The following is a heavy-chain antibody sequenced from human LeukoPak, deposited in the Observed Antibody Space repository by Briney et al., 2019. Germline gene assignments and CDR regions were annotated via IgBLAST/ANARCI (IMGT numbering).Heavy chain of an antibody. J-gene: IGHJ4*02. CDR1: GFTFSSYA. CDR3: AKERDVVVAAATPDY. V-gene: IGHV3-23*01. Sequence: LGGSLRLSCAASGFTFSSYAMSWVRQAPGRGLEWVSVISGSGGSTYYADSVKGRFTSSRDNAKNTLYLQMNSLRAEDTAVYYCAKERDVVVAAATPDYWGQGSLVIVSS. CDR2: ISGSGGST. D-gene: IGHD2-2*02.